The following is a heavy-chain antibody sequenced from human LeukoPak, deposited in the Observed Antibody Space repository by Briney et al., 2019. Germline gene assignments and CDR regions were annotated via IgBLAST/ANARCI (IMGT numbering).Heavy chain of an antibody. CDR2: IYSGGST. V-gene: IGHV3-53*01. CDR1: GLTVSSNY. J-gene: IGHJ3*02. CDR3: ARVFMPKYYYDSSGAFDI. D-gene: IGHD3-22*01. Sequence: PGGSLRLSCAASGLTVSSNYMSWVRQAPGKGLEWVSVIYSGGSTYYADSVKGRFTISRDNSKNTLYLQMNSLRAEDTAVYYCARVFMPKYYYDSSGAFDIWGQGTMVTVSS.